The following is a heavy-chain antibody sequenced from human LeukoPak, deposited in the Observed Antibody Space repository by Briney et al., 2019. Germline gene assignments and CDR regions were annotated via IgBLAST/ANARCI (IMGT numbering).Heavy chain of an antibody. J-gene: IGHJ4*02. CDR1: GFTFSSYG. D-gene: IGHD1-26*01. CDR2: ISYDGSNK. CDR3: AKDGGTHFDH. V-gene: IGHV3-30*18. Sequence: GGSLRLSCAASGFTFSSYGMHWVRQAPGKGLEWVAVISYDGSNKYYADSVKGRFTISRDNAQNSLTLHMNTLRADDTAVYYCAKDGGTHFDHWGQGTLVTVSS.